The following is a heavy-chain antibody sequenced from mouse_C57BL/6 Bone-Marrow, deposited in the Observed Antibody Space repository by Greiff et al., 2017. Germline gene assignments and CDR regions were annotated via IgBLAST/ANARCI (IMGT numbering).Heavy chain of an antibody. J-gene: IGHJ2*01. CDR2: IDPENGDT. CDR3: TSLTGPLDY. Sequence: VQLQQSGAELVRPGASVKLSCTASGFTIKDDYMHWVQQRPEQGLEWIGWIDPENGDTEYASKFQGKATITADTSSNTAYLQLSSLTSEDTAVYYCTSLTGPLDYWGQGTTLTVSS. CDR1: GFTIKDDY. D-gene: IGHD4-1*01. V-gene: IGHV14-4*01.